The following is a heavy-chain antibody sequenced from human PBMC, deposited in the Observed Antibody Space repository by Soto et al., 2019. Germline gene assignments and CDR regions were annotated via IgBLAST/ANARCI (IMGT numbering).Heavy chain of an antibody. J-gene: IGHJ4*02. CDR2: ISHSGST. CDR1: GGSISSAAYY. D-gene: IGHD5-18*01. Sequence: QVQLQESGPGLVKPSQTLSLSCTVSGGSISSAAYYWSWIRQHPGKGLEWIGYISHSGSTYYTPPLTSRVITSADTSKNQFSLNLTSVTAADTAVYYCAREYTYGSNFFDCWGQGALVTVSS. CDR3: AREYTYGSNFFDC. V-gene: IGHV4-31*03.